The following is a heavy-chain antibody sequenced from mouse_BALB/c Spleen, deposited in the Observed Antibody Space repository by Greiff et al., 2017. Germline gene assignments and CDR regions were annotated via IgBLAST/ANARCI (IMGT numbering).Heavy chain of an antibody. CDR2: INPYNDGT. D-gene: IGHD1-1*01. Sequence: VQLQQSGPELVKPGASVKMSCKASGYTFTSYVMHWVKQKPGQGLEWIGYINPYNDGTKYNEKFKGKATLTSDKSSSTAYMELSSLTSEDSAVYYCARSNYYGSSSFAMDYWGQGTSVTVSS. V-gene: IGHV1-14*01. J-gene: IGHJ4*01. CDR1: GYTFTSYV. CDR3: ARSNYYGSSSFAMDY.